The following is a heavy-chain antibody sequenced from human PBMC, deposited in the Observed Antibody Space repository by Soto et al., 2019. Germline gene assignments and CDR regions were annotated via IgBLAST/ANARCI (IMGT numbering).Heavy chain of an antibody. Sequence: GSLRLSCEASGFTFSSYWVHWVRQVPGKGLVWVSRTNQHGTIIDYADFVKGRFTISRDNAKNTLYLEIDSLRVEDTAVYYCTRDIGGRGALWGPGTLVTVSS. D-gene: IGHD3-16*01. V-gene: IGHV3-74*01. CDR1: GFTFSSYW. CDR2: TNQHGTII. J-gene: IGHJ4*02. CDR3: TRDIGGRGAL.